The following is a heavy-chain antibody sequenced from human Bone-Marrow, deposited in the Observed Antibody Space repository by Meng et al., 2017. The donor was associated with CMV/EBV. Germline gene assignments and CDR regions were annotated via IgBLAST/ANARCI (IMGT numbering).Heavy chain of an antibody. CDR1: GFTFSSYA. D-gene: IGHD3-16*01. CDR3: TTDFWAEYGMDV. J-gene: IGHJ6*02. CDR2: ISYDGSNK. V-gene: IGHV3-30-3*01. Sequence: GESLKISCAASGFTFSSYAMRWVRQAPGKGLEWVAVISYDGSNKYYADSVKGRFTISRDNSKNTLYLQTNSLKTEDTAVYYCTTDFWAEYGMDVWGQGTTVTVSS.